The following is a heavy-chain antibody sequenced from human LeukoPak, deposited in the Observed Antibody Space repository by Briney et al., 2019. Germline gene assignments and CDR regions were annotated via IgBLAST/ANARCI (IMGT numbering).Heavy chain of an antibody. CDR1: GESLNSYY. CDR2: IYESGST. J-gene: IGHJ4*02. D-gene: IGHD2-15*01. V-gene: IGHV4-34*01. Sequence: PSETLSPTCAVYGESLNSYYWSWIRQPPGKGLEWIGEIYESGSTEYNPSLKSRVTISMVPSKQQFSLSLTSVTAADTAVYYCARGAWATLLGSWVLGTPVIVSS. CDR3: ARGAWATLLGS.